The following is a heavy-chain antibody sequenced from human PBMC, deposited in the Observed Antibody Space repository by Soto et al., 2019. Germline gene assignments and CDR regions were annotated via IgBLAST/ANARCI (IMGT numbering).Heavy chain of an antibody. D-gene: IGHD3-16*02. CDR1: EYSFTSYG. J-gene: IGHJ5*02. CDR2: IDPSDSYT. CDR3: ARLLLSRVDFDP. Sequence: PGESLKISSKGAEYSFTSYGSSWVRQMPGKGLEWMGRIDPSDSYTNYSPSFQGHVTISADKSISTAYLQWSSLKASDTAMYYCARLLLSRVDFDPWGQGTLVTVSS. V-gene: IGHV5-10-1*01.